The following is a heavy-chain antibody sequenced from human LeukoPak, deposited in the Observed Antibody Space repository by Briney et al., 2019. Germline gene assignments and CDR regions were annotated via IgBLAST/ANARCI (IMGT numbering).Heavy chain of an antibody. J-gene: IGHJ3*02. D-gene: IGHD3-10*01. CDR3: AKDTLVRGVSAFDI. Sequence: GGSLRLSCAASGFTFDDYAMHWVRQAPGKGLEWVSGISWNSGSIGYADSVKGRFTISRDNAKNSLYLQMNSLRAEDTALYYCAKDTLVRGVSAFDIWGQGTMVTVSS. CDR1: GFTFDDYA. CDR2: ISWNSGSI. V-gene: IGHV3-9*01.